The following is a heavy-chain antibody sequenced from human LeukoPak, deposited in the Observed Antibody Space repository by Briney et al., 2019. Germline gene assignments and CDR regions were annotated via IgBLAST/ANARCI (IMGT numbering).Heavy chain of an antibody. D-gene: IGHD7-27*01. CDR1: GYSFTSYW. CDR3: ARQGATGDPVNDAFDI. J-gene: IGHJ3*02. V-gene: IGHV5-51*01. Sequence: GESLKISCKGSGYSFTSYWIGWVRQMPGKGLEWMGIIYPGDSDTRYSPSFQGQVTISADKSISTAYLQWSSLKASATAMYYCARQGATGDPVNDAFDIWGQGTMVTVSS. CDR2: IYPGDSDT.